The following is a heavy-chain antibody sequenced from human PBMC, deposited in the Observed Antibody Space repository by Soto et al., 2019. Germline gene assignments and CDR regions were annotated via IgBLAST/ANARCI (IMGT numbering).Heavy chain of an antibody. D-gene: IGHD3-16*01. V-gene: IGHV3-23*01. CDR2: ISGDGRNT. Sequence: GGSLRLSCAASGFTFSTYAMSWVRQAPGKTPEWVSSISGDGRNTYYADSVKGRFTISRDNSRSTLSLQMNSLRAEDSAVYYCAKTVVFDPWGQGTLVTVSS. CDR3: AKTVVFDP. J-gene: IGHJ5*02. CDR1: GFTFSTYA.